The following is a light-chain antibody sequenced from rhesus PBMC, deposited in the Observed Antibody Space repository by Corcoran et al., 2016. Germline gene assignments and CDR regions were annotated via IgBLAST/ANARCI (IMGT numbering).Light chain of an antibody. CDR2: SAY. J-gene: IGKJ3*01. CDR3: QQYNDLLPT. Sequence: EIVMTQSPATLSLSPGETATLSCRASQSVGSYLAWYQQKPGQDPKLLVHSAYFRATGIPDRFSGSGSRTDFTLTISSLEPEDVGVYHCQQYNDLLPTFGPGTKLDIK. CDR1: QSVGSY. V-gene: IGKV3-40*03.